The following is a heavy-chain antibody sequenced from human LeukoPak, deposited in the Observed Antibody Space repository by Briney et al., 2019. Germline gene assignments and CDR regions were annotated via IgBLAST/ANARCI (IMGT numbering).Heavy chain of an antibody. Sequence: GGSLRLSCAASGFTFSSYEMNWVRQAPGKGLEWVSYISSSGSTIYYADSVKGRFTISRDNAKNSLYLQVNSLRAEDTAVYYCARDLGSGYPDWGQGTLVTVSS. CDR1: GFTFSSYE. CDR2: ISSSGSTI. D-gene: IGHD3-22*01. CDR3: ARDLGSGYPD. J-gene: IGHJ4*02. V-gene: IGHV3-48*03.